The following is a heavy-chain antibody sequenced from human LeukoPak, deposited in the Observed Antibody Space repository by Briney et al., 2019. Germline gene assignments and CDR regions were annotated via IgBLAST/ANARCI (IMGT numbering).Heavy chain of an antibody. V-gene: IGHV1-3*01. CDR1: GYSFTRHV. Sequence: ASVKVSCKTSGYSFTRHVLHWVRQAPGQGLEWMGWIKVANGDTKYSQRFQGRVTFVRDTPATTVYMDLSSLTSEDTALYYCARELTRFGELDFWGQGTLVTVSS. D-gene: IGHD3-10*01. CDR2: IKVANGDT. J-gene: IGHJ4*02. CDR3: ARELTRFGELDF.